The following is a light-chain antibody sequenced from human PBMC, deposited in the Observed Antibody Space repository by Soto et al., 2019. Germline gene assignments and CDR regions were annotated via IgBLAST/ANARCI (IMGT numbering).Light chain of an antibody. CDR2: GDH. CDR3: AAWDDNLNGVV. V-gene: IGLV1-44*01. Sequence: QSVLTQPPSASGTPGQRVTISCSGSSSNIGINAVNWYQHLPGTAPKLLVYGDHQRPSGVPDRFSGSKSGTSASLAISGLQSEDEADYYCAAWDDNLNGVVFCGGTKLTVL. CDR1: SSNIGINA. J-gene: IGLJ2*01.